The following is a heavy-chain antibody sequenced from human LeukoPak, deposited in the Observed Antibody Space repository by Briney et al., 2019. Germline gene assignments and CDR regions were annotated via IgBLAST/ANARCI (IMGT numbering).Heavy chain of an antibody. J-gene: IGHJ5*02. Sequence: SGTLSLTCTVSGGSISSGGYYWSWIRQHPGKGLEWIGYIYYSGSTYYNPSLKSRVTISVDTSKNQFSLKLSSVTAADTAVYYCARDGNFGVVQTWGQGTLVTVSS. CDR1: GGSISSGGYY. D-gene: IGHD3-3*01. CDR2: IYYSGST. V-gene: IGHV4-31*03. CDR3: ARDGNFGVVQT.